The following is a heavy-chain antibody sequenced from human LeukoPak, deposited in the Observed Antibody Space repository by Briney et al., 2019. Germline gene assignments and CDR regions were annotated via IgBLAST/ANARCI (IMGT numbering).Heavy chain of an antibody. V-gene: IGHV4-39*01. CDR2: IYYSGST. CDR1: GGSISSSSYY. D-gene: IGHD6-13*01. Sequence: SETLSLTCTVSGGSISSSSYYWGWIRQPPGKGLEWIGSIYYSGSTYYNPSLKSRVTISVDTSKNQFSLKLSSVTAADTAVYYCARHGSSWTYNWFDPWGQGTLVTVSS. J-gene: IGHJ5*02. CDR3: ARHGSSWTYNWFDP.